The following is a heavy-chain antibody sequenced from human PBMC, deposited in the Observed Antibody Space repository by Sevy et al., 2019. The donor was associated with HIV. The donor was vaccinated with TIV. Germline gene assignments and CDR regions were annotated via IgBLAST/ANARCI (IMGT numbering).Heavy chain of an antibody. CDR2: ISGSGGST. CDR1: GFTFSSYA. Sequence: GGSLRLSCAASGFTFSSYAMSWVRPAPGKGLEWVSAISGSGGSTYYADSVMGRFTVSRDNSKNTLYLQMNSLRASDTAVYYCVKEGTYYDFWSGSEETYYYYCMDVWGQGTTVTVSS. CDR3: VKEGTYYDFWSGSEETYYYYCMDV. J-gene: IGHJ6*02. D-gene: IGHD3-3*01. V-gene: IGHV3-23*01.